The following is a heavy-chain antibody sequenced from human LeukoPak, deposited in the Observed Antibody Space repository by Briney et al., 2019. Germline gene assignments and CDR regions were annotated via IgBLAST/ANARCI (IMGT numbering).Heavy chain of an antibody. CDR1: GYTFTGYY. Sequence: SVKVSCKASGYTFTGYYMHWVRQAPGQGLEWMGGIIPIFGTANYAQKFQGRVTITADKSTSTAYMELSSLRSEDTAVYYCAVGATWRCDYWGQGTLVTVSS. CDR2: IIPIFGTA. V-gene: IGHV1-69*06. J-gene: IGHJ4*02. D-gene: IGHD1-26*01. CDR3: AVGATWRCDY.